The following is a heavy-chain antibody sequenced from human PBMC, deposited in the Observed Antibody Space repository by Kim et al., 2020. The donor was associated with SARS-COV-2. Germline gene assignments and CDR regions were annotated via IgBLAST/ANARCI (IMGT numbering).Heavy chain of an antibody. J-gene: IGHJ5*02. D-gene: IGHD3-10*01. CDR1: GYTFTSYD. CDR3: ARLEVRGVIGP. CDR2: MNPNSGNT. V-gene: IGHV1-8*01. Sequence: ASVKVSCKASGYTFTSYDINWVRQATGQGLEWMGWMNPNSGNTGYAQKFQGRVTMTRDTSINTAYMELSSLRSEDTALYYCARLEVRGVIGPWGQGTPVTVSS.